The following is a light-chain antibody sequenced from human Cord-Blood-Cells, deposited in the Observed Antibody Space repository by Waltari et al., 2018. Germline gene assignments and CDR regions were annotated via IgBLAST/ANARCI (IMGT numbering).Light chain of an antibody. CDR3: QVWDSSSDHPGV. J-gene: IGLJ3*02. CDR2: DDS. CDR1: NIGSKS. V-gene: IGLV3-21*03. Sequence: SYVLTQPPSVSVAPGKTARITCGGNNIGSKSVHGYQQKPGQAPVLVVYDDSDRPSGIPGRFSGSNSGNTATLTISGVEAGDEADYYCQVWDSSSDHPGVFGGGTKLTVL.